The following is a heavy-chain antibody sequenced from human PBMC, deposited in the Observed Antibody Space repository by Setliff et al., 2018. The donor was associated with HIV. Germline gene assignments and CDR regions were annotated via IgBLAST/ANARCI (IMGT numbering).Heavy chain of an antibody. D-gene: IGHD3-9*01. J-gene: IGHJ3*02. CDR3: ARQGDYHILTGYYSGPHDAFDI. V-gene: IGHV5-51*01. CDR2: IYPDNSDT. Sequence: GESLKISCKGSGYSFRTYWIGWVRQMPGKGLEWMGIIYPDNSDTKYGPSFQGQVTLSADKSISTAYLQWSSLKASDTAMYYCARQGDYHILTGYYSGPHDAFDIWGQGTMVTVSS. CDR1: GYSFRTYW.